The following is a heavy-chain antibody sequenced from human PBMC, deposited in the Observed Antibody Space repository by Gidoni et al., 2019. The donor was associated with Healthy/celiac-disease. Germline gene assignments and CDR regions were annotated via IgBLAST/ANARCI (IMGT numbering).Heavy chain of an antibody. J-gene: IGHJ4*02. CDR2: TSAYNGNT. Sequence: QLQLVQSGAEVTKHGAPVKVSCKASGYTCTSFGISGVRQAPGQGLEWMGWTSAYNGNTNYAQKLQGRVTMTTDTSTSTAYLELRSLRSDDTAVYYCARAGEHPETNEQGAALGWGQGTLVTVSS. D-gene: IGHD3-16*01. V-gene: IGHV1-18*04. CDR3: ARAGEHPETNEQGAALG. CDR1: GYTCTSFG.